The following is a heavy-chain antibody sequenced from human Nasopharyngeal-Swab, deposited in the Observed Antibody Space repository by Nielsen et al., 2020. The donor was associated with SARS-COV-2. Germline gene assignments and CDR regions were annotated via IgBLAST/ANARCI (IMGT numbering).Heavy chain of an antibody. J-gene: IGHJ4*02. CDR1: GYTLTELS. D-gene: IGHD6-25*01. V-gene: IGHV1-24*01. CDR2: FDPEDGET. CDR3: AAEAGFDY. Sequence: ASVKVSCKVSGYTLTELSMHWVRQAPGKGLEWMGGFDPEDGETIYAQKLQGRVTMTTDTSTSTAYMELSSLRSEDTAVYYCAAEAGFDYWGQGTLVTVSS.